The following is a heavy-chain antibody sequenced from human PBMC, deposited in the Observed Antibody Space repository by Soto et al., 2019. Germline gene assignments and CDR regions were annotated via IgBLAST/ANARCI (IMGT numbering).Heavy chain of an antibody. CDR3: ARNFGYGSGSYYSISYYYYYYGMDV. Sequence: VGSLRLSCAASGFTFSSYEMNWVRQAPGKGLEWVSYISSSGSTIYYADSVKGRFTISRDNAKNSLYLQMNSLRAEDTAVYYCARNFGYGSGSYYSISYYYYYYGMDVWGQGTTVTVSS. J-gene: IGHJ6*02. V-gene: IGHV3-48*03. CDR1: GFTFSSYE. CDR2: ISSSGSTI. D-gene: IGHD3-10*01.